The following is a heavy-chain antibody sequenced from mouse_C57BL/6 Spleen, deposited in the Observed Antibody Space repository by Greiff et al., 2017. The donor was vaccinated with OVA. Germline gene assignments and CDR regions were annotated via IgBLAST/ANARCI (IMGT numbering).Heavy chain of an antibody. Sequence: EVKVVESGPELVKPGASVKMSCKASGYTFTDYNMHWVKQSHGKSLEWIGYINPNNGGTSYNQKFKGKATLTVNKSSSTAYMELRSLTSEDSAVYYCARPITTVVAPGAMDYWGQGTSVTVSS. CDR2: INPNNGGT. V-gene: IGHV1-22*01. D-gene: IGHD1-1*01. CDR1: GYTFTDYN. J-gene: IGHJ4*01. CDR3: ARPITTVVAPGAMDY.